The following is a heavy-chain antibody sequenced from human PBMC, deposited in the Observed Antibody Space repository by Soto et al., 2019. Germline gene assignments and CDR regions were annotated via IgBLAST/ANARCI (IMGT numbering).Heavy chain of an antibody. J-gene: IGHJ4*02. Sequence: SVKVSCKASGGTFRNHAFNWVRQAPGQGLEWMGGIIPIIGTPNYAQKFQGRVTITADASTNTVYLEVSSLRSQDTAVYYCARDLEFRDGNISHLDYWGQGTLVTVSS. CDR2: IIPIIGTP. D-gene: IGHD3-10*01. V-gene: IGHV1-69*13. CDR3: ARDLEFRDGNISHLDY. CDR1: GGTFRNHA.